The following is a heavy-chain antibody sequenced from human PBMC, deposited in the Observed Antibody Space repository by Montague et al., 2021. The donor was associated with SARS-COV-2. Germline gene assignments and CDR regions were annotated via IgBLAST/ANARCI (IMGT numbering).Heavy chain of an antibody. CDR1: GGSISSGGYY. Sequence: TLSLTCTVSGGSISSGGYYWSWIRQHPGKGLEWIGYIYYSGSTYYNPSLKSRVTISVDTSKNQFPLKLSSVTAADTAVYYCARDGRRTTVTPRGVITLHYFDYWGQGTLVTVSS. CDR3: ARDGRRTTVTPRGVITLHYFDY. CDR2: IYYSGST. J-gene: IGHJ4*02. V-gene: IGHV4-31*03. D-gene: IGHD4-17*01.